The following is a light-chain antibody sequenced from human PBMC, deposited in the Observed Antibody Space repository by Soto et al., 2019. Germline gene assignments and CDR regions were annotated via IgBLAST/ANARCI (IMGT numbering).Light chain of an antibody. V-gene: IGLV1-40*01. CDR3: QSYDSSLSALV. J-gene: IGLJ1*01. CDR1: SSNIGAGYD. CDR2: GNS. Sequence: QSVLTQPPSVSGAPGQRVTISCTGSSSNIGAGYDVHWYQQLPGTAPKLLIYGNSNRPSGVPDRFSGSKSGTSASLAITGXXXXXXXXXXXQSYDSSLSALVFGTGTKLTVL.